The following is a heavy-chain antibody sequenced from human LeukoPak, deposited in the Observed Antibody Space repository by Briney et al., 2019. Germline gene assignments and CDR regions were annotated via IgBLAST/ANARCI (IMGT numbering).Heavy chain of an antibody. Sequence: PSETLSLTCAVYGGSFSGYYWSWICQPPGKGLEWIGEINHSGSTNYNPSLKSRVTISVDTSKNQFSLKLSSVTAADTAVYYCARGRGSSWYFPFDYWGQGTLVTVSS. CDR2: INHSGST. CDR3: ARGRGSSWYFPFDY. CDR1: GGSFSGYY. V-gene: IGHV4-34*01. D-gene: IGHD6-13*01. J-gene: IGHJ4*02.